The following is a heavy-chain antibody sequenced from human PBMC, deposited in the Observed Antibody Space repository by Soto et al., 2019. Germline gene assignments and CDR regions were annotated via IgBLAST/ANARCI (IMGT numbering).Heavy chain of an antibody. CDR2: IKQDGSEK. CDR3: ARDAYDYIWRDYYYMDV. Sequence: GGSLRLSCAASGFTFSRYCMSWVRQAPGKGLEWVANIKQDGSEKYYVDSVKGRFTISRDNAKNSLYLQMNSLRAEDTAVYYCARDAYDYIWRDYYYMDVWGKGTTVTVS. J-gene: IGHJ6*03. V-gene: IGHV3-7*01. D-gene: IGHD3-16*01. CDR1: GFTFSRYC.